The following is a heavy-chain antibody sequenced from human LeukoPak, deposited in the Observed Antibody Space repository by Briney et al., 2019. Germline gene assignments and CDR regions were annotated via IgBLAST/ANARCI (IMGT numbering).Heavy chain of an antibody. J-gene: IGHJ4*02. Sequence: QPGGSLRLSCAASGFTFSSYAMSWVRQAPGKGLEWVSAISGSGGSAYYADSVKGRFTLSRDNSKNTLYLQMNSLRAEDTAVYYCVRTMVRGVISYYFDYWGQGTLVTVSS. D-gene: IGHD3-10*01. CDR2: ISGSGGSA. CDR3: VRTMVRGVISYYFDY. V-gene: IGHV3-23*01. CDR1: GFTFSSYA.